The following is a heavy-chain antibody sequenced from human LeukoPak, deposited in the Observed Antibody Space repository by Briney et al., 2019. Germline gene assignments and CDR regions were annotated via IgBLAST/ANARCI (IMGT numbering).Heavy chain of an antibody. J-gene: IGHJ3*02. Sequence: GGSLRLSCAASGFTFSSYAMHWVRQAPGKGLEWVAVISYDGSNKYYADSVEGRFTISRDNSKNTLYLQMNSLRAEDTAVYYCARAGDGDQVDAFDIWGQGTMVTVSS. CDR3: ARAGDGDQVDAFDI. D-gene: IGHD4-17*01. V-gene: IGHV3-30-3*01. CDR1: GFTFSSYA. CDR2: ISYDGSNK.